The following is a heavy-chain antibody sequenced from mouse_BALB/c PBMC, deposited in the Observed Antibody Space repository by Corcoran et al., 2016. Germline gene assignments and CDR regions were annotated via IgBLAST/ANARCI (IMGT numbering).Heavy chain of an antibody. CDR3: ARLYPGIAMDY. Sequence: EVQLQQSGPELVKPGASVKISCKASGYTFSSYVMHWVTQKPGQGLEWIGYINPYNDGTKYNEKFKGKATLTSDKSASTAYMELSSLTSEDSAVYYCARLYPGIAMDYWGQGTSVTVSS. J-gene: IGHJ4*01. CDR2: INPYNDGT. CDR1: GYTFSSYV. V-gene: IGHV1S136*01.